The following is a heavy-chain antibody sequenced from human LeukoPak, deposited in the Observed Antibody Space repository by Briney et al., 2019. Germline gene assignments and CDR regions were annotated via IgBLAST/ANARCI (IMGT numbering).Heavy chain of an antibody. CDR1: GFTFSSYA. CDR3: ASSHYGDHTTYFDY. D-gene: IGHD4-17*01. Sequence: SGGSLRLSCAASGFTFSSYAMHWVRQAPGKGLEWVAVISYDGSNKHYADSVKGRFTISRDNSKNTLYLQMNSLRAEDTAVYYCASSHYGDHTTYFDYWGQGTLVTVSS. CDR2: ISYDGSNK. J-gene: IGHJ4*02. V-gene: IGHV3-30*04.